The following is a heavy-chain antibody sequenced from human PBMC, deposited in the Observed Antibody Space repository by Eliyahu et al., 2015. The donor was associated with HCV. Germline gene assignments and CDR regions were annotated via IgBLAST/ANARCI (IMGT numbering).Heavy chain of an antibody. J-gene: IGHJ4*02. CDR3: AKDSLGRAAYKAGYFDY. Sequence: EVQLVESGGGLVQPGGSLRLSCAASGFTFSSYAMSWVRQAPGKGLGWVSAISGSGGSTYYADSVKGRFTISRDNSKNTLYLQMNSLRAEDTAVYYCAKDSLGRAAYKAGYFDYWGQGTLVTVSS. D-gene: IGHD5-24*01. CDR1: GFTFSSYA. CDR2: ISGSGGST. V-gene: IGHV3-23*04.